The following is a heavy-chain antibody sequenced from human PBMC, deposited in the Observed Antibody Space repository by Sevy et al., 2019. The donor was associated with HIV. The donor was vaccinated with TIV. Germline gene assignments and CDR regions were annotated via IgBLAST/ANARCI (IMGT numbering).Heavy chain of an antibody. CDR2: INPKSGGT. CDR1: GYTFTGYY. D-gene: IGHD2-21*02. Sequence: ASVKVSCKASGYTFTGYYLHWVRQAPEQGLEWMGWINPKSGGTNYAPKFQGRVTMTRDTSISTASMELSRLRSDDTAVYYCTRSAAEAKNFYCGGDCYSDYWGQGTLVTVSS. V-gene: IGHV1-2*02. CDR3: TRSAAEAKNFYCGGDCYSDY. J-gene: IGHJ4*02.